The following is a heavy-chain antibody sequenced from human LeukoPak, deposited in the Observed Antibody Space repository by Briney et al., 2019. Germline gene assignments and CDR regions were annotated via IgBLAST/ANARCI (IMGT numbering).Heavy chain of an antibody. CDR3: AREAGTSYDILTGYWNGYYFDY. CDR2: IYTSGST. D-gene: IGHD3-9*01. J-gene: IGHJ4*02. Sequence: SETLSLTYTVSGGSISSYYWSWIRQPAGKGLEWIGRIYTSGSTNYNPSLKSRVTMSVDTSKNQFSLKLSSVTAADTAVYYCAREAGTSYDILTGYWNGYYFDYWGQGTLVTVSS. CDR1: GGSISSYY. V-gene: IGHV4-4*07.